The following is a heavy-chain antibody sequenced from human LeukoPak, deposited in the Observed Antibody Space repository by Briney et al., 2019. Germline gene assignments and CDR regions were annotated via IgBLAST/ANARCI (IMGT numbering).Heavy chain of an antibody. CDR3: AKEGDYGDLDH. CDR1: GFTFSRYG. V-gene: IGHV3-33*06. J-gene: IGHJ1*01. CDR2: IWYDGSNK. Sequence: GGSLRLSCAASGFTFSRYGMHWVRQAPGKGLEWVAVIWYDGSNKYYADSVKGRFTISRDNSKNTLYLQMNSLRAEDTAVYYCAKEGDYGDLDHWGQGTLVTVSS. D-gene: IGHD4-17*01.